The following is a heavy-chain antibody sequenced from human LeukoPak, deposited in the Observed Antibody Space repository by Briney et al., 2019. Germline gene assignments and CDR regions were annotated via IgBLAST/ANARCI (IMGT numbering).Heavy chain of an antibody. D-gene: IGHD5-24*01. J-gene: IGHJ5*02. CDR2: IIPIFDTA. CDR1: GGTFSSYA. V-gene: IGHV1-69*13. CDR3: ARGGDGYKVNWFDP. Sequence: SVKVSYKASGGTFSSYAISWVRQAPGQGLEWMGGIIPIFDTANYAQKFQGRVTITADESTSTAYMELSSLRSEDTAVYYCARGGDGYKVNWFDPWGQGTLVTVSS.